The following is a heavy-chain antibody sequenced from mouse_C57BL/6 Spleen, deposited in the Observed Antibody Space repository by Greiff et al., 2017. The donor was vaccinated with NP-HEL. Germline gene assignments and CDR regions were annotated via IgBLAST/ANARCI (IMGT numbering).Heavy chain of an antibody. CDR1: GFTFSSYA. CDR2: ISDGGSYT. J-gene: IGHJ2*01. Sequence: EVQVVESGGGLVKPGGSLKLSCAASGFTFSSYAMSWVRQTPEKRLEWVATISDGGSYTYYPDNVKGRFTISRDNAKNNLYLQMSHLKSEDTAMYYCARERGTSYFDYWGQGTTLTVSS. V-gene: IGHV5-4*01. D-gene: IGHD3-3*01. CDR3: ARERGTSYFDY.